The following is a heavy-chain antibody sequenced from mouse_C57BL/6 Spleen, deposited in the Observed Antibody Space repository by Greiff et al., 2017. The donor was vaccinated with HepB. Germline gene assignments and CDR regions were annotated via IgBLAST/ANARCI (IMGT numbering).Heavy chain of an antibody. CDR1: GYAFSSSW. CDR2: IYPGDGDT. D-gene: IGHD2-1*01. J-gene: IGHJ3*01. CDR3: AREGGYYGNSFAY. Sequence: VKLQESGPELVKPGASVKISCKASGYAFSSSWMNWVKQRPGKGLEWIGRIYPGDGDTNYNGKFKGKATLTADKSSSTAYMQLSSLTSEDSAVYFCAREGGYYGNSFAYWGQGTLVTVSA. V-gene: IGHV1-82*01.